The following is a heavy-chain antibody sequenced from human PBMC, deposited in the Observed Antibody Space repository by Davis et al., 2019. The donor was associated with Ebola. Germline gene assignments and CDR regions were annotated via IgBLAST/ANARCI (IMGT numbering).Heavy chain of an antibody. CDR1: GGSISSGSYY. D-gene: IGHD3-10*01. V-gene: IGHV4-39*01. CDR2: ITNTGST. CDR3: ASRPITLVRDGAFDV. Sequence: SETLSLTCTVSGGSISSGSYYWGWIRQPPGKGLEWIGGITNTGSTYYNPSLESRVTISVDTSKNQFSLKLTSLTAADTAVYYCASRPITLVRDGAFDVWGQGTMVSVSS. J-gene: IGHJ3*01.